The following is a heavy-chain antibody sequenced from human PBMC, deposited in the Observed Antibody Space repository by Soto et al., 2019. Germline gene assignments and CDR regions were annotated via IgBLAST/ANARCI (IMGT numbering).Heavy chain of an antibody. CDR2: LPDDGSDK. J-gene: IGHJ4*02. Sequence: GGSLRLACVVSGFGFITYAMDLCGQTPGKGREWVAVLPDDGSDKSYAESVKGRFTISRDDPKNTLYLQMNSLRADDTAVYYCARGYYCGTGYYFDTWGQGTLVTVSS. CDR3: ARGYYCGTGYYFDT. V-gene: IGHV3-30-3*01. D-gene: IGHD3-9*01. CDR1: GFGFITYA.